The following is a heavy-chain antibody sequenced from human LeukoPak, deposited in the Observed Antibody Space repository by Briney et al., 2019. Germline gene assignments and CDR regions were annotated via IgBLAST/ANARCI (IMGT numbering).Heavy chain of an antibody. J-gene: IGHJ4*02. CDR2: ISHSGST. CDR3: AAQYSGYVRLDY. Sequence: PSETLSLTCTVSGDSISTYYWSWIRQPPGKGLEWIGEISHSGSTNYNPSLKSRVTISVDTSKNQFSLKLSSVTAAGTAVYYCAAQYSGYVRLDYWGQGTLVTVSS. V-gene: IGHV4-34*01. D-gene: IGHD5-12*01. CDR1: GDSISTYY.